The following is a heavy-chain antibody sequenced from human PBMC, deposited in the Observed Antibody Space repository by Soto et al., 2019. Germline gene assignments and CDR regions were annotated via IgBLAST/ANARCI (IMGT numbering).Heavy chain of an antibody. CDR1: GYPFSNYH. J-gene: IGHJ4*02. V-gene: IGHV1-46*03. CDR3: TRMSRSFDY. CDR2: IDPDNGRT. Sequence: QVLLEQSGAEVRRPGASVKISCQASGYPFSNYHMHWVRQAPGQGLEWMGMIDPDNGRTKFAQSLQGRVNMTRDTYTNSVYMELRALKSEDTAIYFCTRMSRSFDYWGQGSHVTVSS.